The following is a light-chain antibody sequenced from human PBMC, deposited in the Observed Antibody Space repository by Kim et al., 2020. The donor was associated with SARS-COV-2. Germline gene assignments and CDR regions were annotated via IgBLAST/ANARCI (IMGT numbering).Light chain of an antibody. V-gene: IGKV1D-12*01. Sequence: SVGDRVTITCRASQDISNWLAWYQQRPGEAPKLLIYSASSLQSGVPSRLSGSGSGTDFTLTISSLHPEDFATYYCQQANSFHPITFGQGTRLEIK. J-gene: IGKJ5*01. CDR2: SAS. CDR3: QQANSFHPIT. CDR1: QDISNW.